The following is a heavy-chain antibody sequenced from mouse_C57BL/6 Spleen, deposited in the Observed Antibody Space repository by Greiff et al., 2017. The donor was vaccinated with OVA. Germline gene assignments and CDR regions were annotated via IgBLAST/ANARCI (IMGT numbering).Heavy chain of an antibody. CDR2: IDPEDGET. J-gene: IGHJ4*01. Sequence: EVQLQQSGAELVKPGASVKLSCTASGFNIKDYYMHWVKQRTEQGLEWIGRIDPEDGETKYAPKFQGKATITADTSSNTAYLQLSSLTSEDTAVYYCATPITTVVASKAMDYWGQGTSVTVSS. CDR1: GFNIKDYY. V-gene: IGHV14-2*01. D-gene: IGHD1-1*01. CDR3: ATPITTVVASKAMDY.